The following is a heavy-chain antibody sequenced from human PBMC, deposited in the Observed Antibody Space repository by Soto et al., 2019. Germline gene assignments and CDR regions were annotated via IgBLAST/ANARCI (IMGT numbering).Heavy chain of an antibody. D-gene: IGHD3-16*02. CDR3: AKDPTYDYIWGSYLDY. V-gene: IGHV3-30*18. J-gene: IGHJ4*02. CDR1: GFTFSSYG. Sequence: GGSLRLSCAASGFTFSSYGMHWVRQAPGKGLEWVAVISYDGSNKYYADSVKGRFTISRDNSKNTLYLQMNSLRAEDTAVYYCAKDPTYDYIWGSYLDYWGQGTLVTVSS. CDR2: ISYDGSNK.